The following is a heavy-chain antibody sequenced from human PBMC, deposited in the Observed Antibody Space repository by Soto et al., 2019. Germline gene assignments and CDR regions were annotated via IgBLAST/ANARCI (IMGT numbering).Heavy chain of an antibody. Sequence: SLTCSVSNGSISGFYWTWIRQPPGKILEWIGYIHYSGRTDYNPSLTSRATMSVDTSKNQFSLNLKSITAADTAVYYCARGGRITGFDYWGQGTLVTVSS. CDR3: ARGGRITGFDY. CDR2: IHYSGRT. CDR1: NGSISGFY. V-gene: IGHV4-59*12. J-gene: IGHJ4*02. D-gene: IGHD1-20*01.